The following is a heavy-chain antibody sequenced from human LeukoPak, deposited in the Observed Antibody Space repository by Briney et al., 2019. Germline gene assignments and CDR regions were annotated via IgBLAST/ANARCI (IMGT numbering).Heavy chain of an antibody. V-gene: IGHV1-18*01. D-gene: IGHD2-15*01. CDR1: GYTLSSHC. CDR2: ISGYNCNT. J-gene: IGHJ4*02. CDR3: AQDCSGGSCYLDY. Sequence: ASEKVPHKASGYTLSSHCLSWVRQAPAHALEWMGWISGYNCNTIYAQKFQGRGTITTDTSTSTAYMALRGLRSDDTAVYYCAQDCSGGSCYLDYWGQGTLVTVSS.